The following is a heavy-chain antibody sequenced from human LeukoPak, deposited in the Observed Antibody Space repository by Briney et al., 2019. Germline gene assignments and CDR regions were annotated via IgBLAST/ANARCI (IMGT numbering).Heavy chain of an antibody. Sequence: GGSLRLSCAASGFTFSTYAMSWVRQAPGKGLEWVSTISGSGGSTYYADSVKGRFTISRDNSKNTLYLQMNSLRAEDTALYYCAKGVHSSSWYVAFDMWVQGTMVTVSS. J-gene: IGHJ3*02. D-gene: IGHD6-13*01. V-gene: IGHV3-23*01. CDR2: ISGSGGST. CDR1: GFTFSTYA. CDR3: AKGVHSSSWYVAFDM.